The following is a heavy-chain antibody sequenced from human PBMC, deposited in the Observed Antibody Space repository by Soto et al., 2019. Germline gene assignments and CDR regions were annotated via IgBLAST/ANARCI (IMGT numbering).Heavy chain of an antibody. CDR2: ISTSGGST. D-gene: IGHD3-10*01. CDR3: AKDWVPMDV. V-gene: IGHV3-23*01. J-gene: IGHJ6*02. CDR1: GFCFSSYA. Sequence: EVQLLESGGGLVQPGGSLRLSCAASGFCFSSYAMSWVRQAPGKGLEWVSGISTSGGSTYYADSVKGRFTTSRDNSRNTLYLQMNSLRAEDTAVYYCAKDWVPMDVWGQGTTVTVSS.